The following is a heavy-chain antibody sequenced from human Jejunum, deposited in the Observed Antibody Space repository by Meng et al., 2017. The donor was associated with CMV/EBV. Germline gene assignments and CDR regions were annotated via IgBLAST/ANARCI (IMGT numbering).Heavy chain of an antibody. D-gene: IGHD6-19*01. CDR3: AHQAVAGTRGWFDP. Sequence: QGQLVQLGAGVKKPGASVKVSCKASGYTFTGYYMHWVRQAPGQGLEWMGRINPNSGGTNYAQKFQGRVTMTRDTSISTAYMELSRLRSDDTAVYYCAHQAVAGTRGWFDPWGQGTLVTVSS. J-gene: IGHJ5*02. CDR2: INPNSGGT. CDR1: GYTFTGYY. V-gene: IGHV1-2*06.